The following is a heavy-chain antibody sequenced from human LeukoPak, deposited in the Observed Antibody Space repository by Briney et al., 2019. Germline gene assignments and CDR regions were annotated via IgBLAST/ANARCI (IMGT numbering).Heavy chain of an antibody. D-gene: IGHD3-22*01. Sequence: SQTLSLTCIVSGDSISSDGYYWSWIRQHPGKGLEWIGYIYYSGSTYYNPSLKSRVTISVDTSKDQFSLKLSSVTAADTAVYFCARGDSSGYYNVYWGQGTLVTVSS. CDR1: GDSISSDGYY. V-gene: IGHV4-31*03. CDR2: IYYSGST. CDR3: ARGDSSGYYNVY. J-gene: IGHJ4*02.